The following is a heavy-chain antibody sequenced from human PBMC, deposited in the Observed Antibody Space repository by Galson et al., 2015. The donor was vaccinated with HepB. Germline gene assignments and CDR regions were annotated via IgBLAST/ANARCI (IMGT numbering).Heavy chain of an antibody. J-gene: IGHJ6*02. V-gene: IGHV3-11*03. Sequence: SLRLSCAVSGFSFSDYYMSWARQAPGKGLEWLSYIGTSLSFTDYADSVKGRFTISRDFAKNSVYLQMNSLRAEDTAVYYCARYDRNFYGMDVWGQGTTVTVSS. CDR1: GFSFSDYY. CDR2: IGTSLSFT. CDR3: ARYDRNFYGMDV. D-gene: IGHD3-9*01.